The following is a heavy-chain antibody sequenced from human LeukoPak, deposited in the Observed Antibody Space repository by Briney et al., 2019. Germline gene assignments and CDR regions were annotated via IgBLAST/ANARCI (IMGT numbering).Heavy chain of an antibody. CDR1: GFTFSSYA. Sequence: HPGGSLRLSCAASGFTFSSYAMSWVRQAPGKGLEWVSAISGSGGSIYYADSVKGRFTISRDNSKNTLYLQMNSLRAEDTAVYYCAVPGGIAAAGGCFQHWGQGTLVTVSS. CDR3: AVPGGIAAAGGCFQH. V-gene: IGHV3-23*01. D-gene: IGHD6-13*01. J-gene: IGHJ1*01. CDR2: ISGSGGSI.